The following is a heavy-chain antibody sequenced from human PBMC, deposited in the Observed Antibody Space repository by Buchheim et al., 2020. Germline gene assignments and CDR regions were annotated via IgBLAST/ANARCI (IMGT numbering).Heavy chain of an antibody. V-gene: IGHV3-66*01. CDR1: GITVSSNY. J-gene: IGHJ6*02. D-gene: IGHD2-15*01. CDR3: ASTVVAATPIYYYYGMDV. CDR2: IYSGGST. Sequence: EVQLVESGGGLVQPGGSLRLSCAASGITVSSNYMTWVRQAPGKGLEWVSVIYSGGSTYYADSMKGRFTISRDNSKNTLYLQMNSLRAEDTAVYYCASTVVAATPIYYYYGMDVWGQGTT.